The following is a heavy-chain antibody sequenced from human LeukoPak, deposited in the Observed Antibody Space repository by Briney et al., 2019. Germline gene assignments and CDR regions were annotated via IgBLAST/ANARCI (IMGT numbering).Heavy chain of an antibody. J-gene: IGHJ3*02. CDR3: ASPYGDYNGAFDI. Sequence: SETLSLTCAVYGGSFSGYYWSWIRQPPGKGLEWIGEINHSGSTNYNPSLKSRVTISVDTSKNQFSLKLSSVTAADTAAYYCASPYGDYNGAFDIWGQGTMVTVSS. V-gene: IGHV4-34*01. CDR1: GGSFSGYY. D-gene: IGHD4-17*01. CDR2: INHSGST.